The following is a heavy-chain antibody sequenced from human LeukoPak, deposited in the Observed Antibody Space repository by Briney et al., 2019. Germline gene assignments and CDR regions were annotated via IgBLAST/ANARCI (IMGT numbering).Heavy chain of an antibody. J-gene: IGHJ4*02. CDR2: ISGSGGST. CDR1: GFTFSSYG. Sequence: GGSLRLSCAASGFTFSSYGMSWVRQAPGKGLEWVSAISGSGGSTYYADSVKGRFTISRDNSKNTLYLQMNSLRAEDTAVYYCAKAGGYGSGRAIDYWGRGTLVTVSS. V-gene: IGHV3-23*01. D-gene: IGHD3-10*01. CDR3: AKAGGYGSGRAIDY.